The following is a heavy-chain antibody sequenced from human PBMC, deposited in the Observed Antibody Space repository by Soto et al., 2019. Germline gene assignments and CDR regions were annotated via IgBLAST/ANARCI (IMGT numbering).Heavy chain of an antibody. D-gene: IGHD5-12*01. Sequence: ASVKVSCKVSGYTLTELSMHWVRQAPGKGLEWMGGFDPEDGETIYAQKFQGRVTMTEDTSTDTAYMELSSLRSEDTAVYYCATSIPHHSGYDVYYYYMDVWGQGTTVTVS. J-gene: IGHJ6*03. V-gene: IGHV1-24*01. CDR2: FDPEDGET. CDR3: ATSIPHHSGYDVYYYYMDV. CDR1: GYTLTELS.